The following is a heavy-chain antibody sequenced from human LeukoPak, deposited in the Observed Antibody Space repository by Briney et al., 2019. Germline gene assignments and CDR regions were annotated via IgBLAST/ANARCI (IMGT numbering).Heavy chain of an antibody. D-gene: IGHD5/OR15-5a*01. CDR1: GFNVSSNY. CDR3: ARGGYSVYFFSGDY. V-gene: IGHV3-7*03. CDR2: IKKDGTET. J-gene: IGHJ4*02. Sequence: GGSLRLSCAASGFNVSSNYMNWVRQAPGKGLEWVANIKKDGTETYYVDSVKGRFTVSRENAKNSLYLHMNSLRAADTAVYYCARGGYSVYFFSGDYWGQGSLVTVSS.